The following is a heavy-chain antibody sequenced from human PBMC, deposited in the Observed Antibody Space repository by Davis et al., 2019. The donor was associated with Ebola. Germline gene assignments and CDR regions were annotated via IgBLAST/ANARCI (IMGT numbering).Heavy chain of an antibody. Sequence: GGSLRLPCAASGFTFRSYGMHWVRQAPGKGLEWVAVVWYDGTHKYYGDSVKGRFTISRDNSKNTLYLQMNSLRAEDTAVYYCAIPDCSGANCYSVYIKNWGQGTLVTVSS. D-gene: IGHD2-15*01. CDR1: GFTFRSYG. J-gene: IGHJ4*02. CDR2: VWYDGTHK. V-gene: IGHV3-33*01. CDR3: AIPDCSGANCYSVYIKN.